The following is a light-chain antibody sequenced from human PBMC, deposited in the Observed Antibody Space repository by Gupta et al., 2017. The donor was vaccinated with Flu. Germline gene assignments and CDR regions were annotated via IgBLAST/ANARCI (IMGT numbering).Light chain of an antibody. V-gene: IGLV2-8*01. CDR1: SSDVGAYNY. J-gene: IGLJ3*02. CDR2: EVS. Sequence: GTSSDVGAYNYVSWYQQHPGKAPKLMIFEVSKRPSGVPDRFSGSKSGNKASLTVSGLQAEDEADYYCSSYAGSNNWVFGGGTRLNGL. CDR3: SSYAGSNNWV.